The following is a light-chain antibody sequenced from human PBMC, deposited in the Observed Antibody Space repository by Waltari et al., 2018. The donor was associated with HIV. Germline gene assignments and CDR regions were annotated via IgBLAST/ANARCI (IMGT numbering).Light chain of an antibody. Sequence: DTQMTQSPDTLSASVGARVTIVCRANESLSSWLAWYQQRPGMRPKLLIYKASVLERGVSARFSGSGSGTNFALTISDLQADDMATYFCQQYNSYPLTFGGGTKVEI. CDR1: ESLSSW. CDR3: QQYNSYPLT. CDR2: KAS. J-gene: IGKJ4*01. V-gene: IGKV1-5*03.